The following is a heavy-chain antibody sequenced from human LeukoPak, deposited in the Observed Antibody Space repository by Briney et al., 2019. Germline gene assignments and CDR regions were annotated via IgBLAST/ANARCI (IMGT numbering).Heavy chain of an antibody. CDR1: GGSISNTNYF. V-gene: IGHV4-39*07. Sequence: SETLSLTCTVSGGSISNTNYFWGWIRQPPGKGLEWIGSIYYSGTTYYNPSLKSRVTISVDTSKNQFSLKLSSVTAADTAVYYCARGRVGFSRAFDYWGQGTLVTVSS. CDR2: IYYSGTT. J-gene: IGHJ4*02. CDR3: ARGRVGFSRAFDY. D-gene: IGHD6-13*01.